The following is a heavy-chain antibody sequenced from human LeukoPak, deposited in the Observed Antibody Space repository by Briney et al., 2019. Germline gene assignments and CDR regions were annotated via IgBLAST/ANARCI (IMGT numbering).Heavy chain of an antibody. CDR3: ARSCSSTSCQTRYYYYYGMDV. CDR2: IYTSGST. CDR1: GGSISSYY. J-gene: IGHJ6*02. D-gene: IGHD2-2*01. Sequence: SETLSLTCTVSGGSISSYYWSWIRQPAGKGLEWIGRIYTSGSTNYNPSLKSRVTTSVDTSKNQFSLKLSSVTAADTAVYYCARSCSSTSCQTRYYYYYGMDVWGQGTTVTVSS. V-gene: IGHV4-4*07.